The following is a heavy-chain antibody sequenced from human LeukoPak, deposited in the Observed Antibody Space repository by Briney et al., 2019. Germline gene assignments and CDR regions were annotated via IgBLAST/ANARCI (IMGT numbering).Heavy chain of an antibody. CDR2: ISAYNGNT. Sequence: ASVKVSCKASGYTFTSYGISWVRQAPGQGLEWMGWISAYNGNTNYAQKLQGRVTMTTDTSTSTAYMELSRLRSDDTAVYYCARFLPYYDYVWGSSTFDYWGQGTLVTVSS. D-gene: IGHD3-16*01. J-gene: IGHJ4*02. CDR3: ARFLPYYDYVWGSSTFDY. CDR1: GYTFTSYG. V-gene: IGHV1-18*01.